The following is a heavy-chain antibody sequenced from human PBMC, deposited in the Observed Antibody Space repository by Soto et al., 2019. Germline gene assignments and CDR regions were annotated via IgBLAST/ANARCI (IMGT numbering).Heavy chain of an antibody. J-gene: IGHJ4*02. V-gene: IGHV3-21*06. Sequence: EVQLVESGGGLVKPGGSLRLSCAASGFTFTRYSMNWVRQAPGKGLEWVSSISSTTNYIYYGDSMKGSFTISRDDAKNAQSLEMNSVRDEDRAVYYCARESEDLTSAFDYWGQGALVTVSS. CDR2: ISSTTNYI. CDR3: ARESEDLTSAFDY. CDR1: GFTFTRYS.